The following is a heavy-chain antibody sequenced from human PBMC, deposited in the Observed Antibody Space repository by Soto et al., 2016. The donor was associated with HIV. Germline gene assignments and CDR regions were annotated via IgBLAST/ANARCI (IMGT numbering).Heavy chain of an antibody. CDR3: APRPIDSPRGLGALEG. V-gene: IGHV3-23*01. J-gene: IGHJ4*02. CDR2: ISGSGGST. D-gene: IGHD3-3*01. Sequence: EVQLLESGGGLVQPGGSLRLSCAASGFTFSSYAMSWVRQAPGKGLEWVSAISGSGGSTYYADSVKGRFTISRDNSKNTLYLQMNSLRAEDTAVYYCAPRPIDSPRGLGALEGWGQGTLVTVSS. CDR1: GFTFSSYA.